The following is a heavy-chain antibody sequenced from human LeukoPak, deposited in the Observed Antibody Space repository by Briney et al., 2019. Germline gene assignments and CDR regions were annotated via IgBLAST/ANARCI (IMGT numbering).Heavy chain of an antibody. V-gene: IGHV3-9*01. CDR2: ISWNSGSI. CDR3: AKVREVATTTGEFDY. J-gene: IGHJ4*02. D-gene: IGHD5-12*01. Sequence: GGSLRLSCAASGFTFNDYAMHWVRHAPGKGLEWVSGISWNSGSIGYADSVKGRFTISRDNAKNSLYLQMNSLRAEDTALYYCAKVREVATTTGEFDYWGQGTLVTVSS. CDR1: GFTFNDYA.